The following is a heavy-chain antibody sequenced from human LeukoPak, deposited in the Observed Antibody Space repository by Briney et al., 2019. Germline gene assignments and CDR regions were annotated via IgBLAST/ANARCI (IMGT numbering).Heavy chain of an antibody. Sequence: SETLSLTCAVYGGSFSGYYWSWIRQPPGKGLEWIGEINHSGSTNYNPSLKSRVTISVDTSKNQFSLKLSSVTAADTAVYYCARQGDYGDYVHYWGQGTLVTVSS. CDR2: INHSGST. CDR3: ARQGDYGDYVHY. D-gene: IGHD4-17*01. V-gene: IGHV4-34*01. CDR1: GGSFSGYY. J-gene: IGHJ4*02.